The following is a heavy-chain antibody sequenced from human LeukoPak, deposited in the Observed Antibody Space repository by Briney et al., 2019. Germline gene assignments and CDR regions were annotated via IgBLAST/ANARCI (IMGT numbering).Heavy chain of an antibody. D-gene: IGHD4-17*01. V-gene: IGHV5-51*01. CDR3: ARFSVQNYGVGPDY. CDR2: IFPGGSES. J-gene: IGHJ4*02. Sequence: GESLKISCEGSGYTFTSYRIGWVRQVPGKGLEWMGVIFPGGSESRYSPSFQGQVTFSADKSIGTAYLQWNSLEASDTAICYCARFSVQNYGVGPDYWGQGTQVTVSS. CDR1: GYTFTSYR.